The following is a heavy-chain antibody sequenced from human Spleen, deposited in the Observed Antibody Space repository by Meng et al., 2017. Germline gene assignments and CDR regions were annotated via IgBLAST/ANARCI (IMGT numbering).Heavy chain of an antibody. CDR3: ARDPSNWGSSGLADDY. J-gene: IGHJ4*02. V-gene: IGHV4-34*01. Sequence: QVALQQWGAGLLKPSETLSLTCVVSGGSFSDYYWSWIRQPPGKGLEWIGEINHSGSTNYNPSLESRATISVDTSQNNLSLKLSSVTAADTAVYYCARDPSNWGSSGLADDYWGQGTLVTVSS. D-gene: IGHD7-27*01. CDR1: GGSFSDYY. CDR2: INHSGST.